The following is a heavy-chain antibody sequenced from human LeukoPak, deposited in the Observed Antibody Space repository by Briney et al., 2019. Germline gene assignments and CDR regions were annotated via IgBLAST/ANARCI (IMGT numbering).Heavy chain of an antibody. D-gene: IGHD3-22*01. CDR2: ISSSSSTI. CDR3: ARADSSGPSD. V-gene: IGHV3-48*04. J-gene: IGHJ4*02. CDR1: GFTFNNYA. Sequence: GGSLRLSCAGSGFTFNNYAMSWVRQAPGKGLEWVSYISSSSSTIYYADSVKGRFTISRDNAKNSLYLQMNSLRAEDTAVYYCARADSSGPSDWGQGTLVTVSS.